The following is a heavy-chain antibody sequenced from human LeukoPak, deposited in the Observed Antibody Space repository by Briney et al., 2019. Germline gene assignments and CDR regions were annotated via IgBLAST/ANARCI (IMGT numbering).Heavy chain of an antibody. CDR1: GGSISSTSYY. J-gene: IGHJ4*01. D-gene: IGHD4-17*01. CDR2: IYYTGST. V-gene: IGHV4-39*07. CDR3: AGTVTTRYYFDS. Sequence: SETLSLTCTVSGGSISSTSYYWGWMRQPPGKGLEWVGSIYYTGSTYYNPSRKSRVTLSVDTSKKQFSLTLSPLTAADPAVYYCAGTVTTRYYFDSWGHGTLVTVSS.